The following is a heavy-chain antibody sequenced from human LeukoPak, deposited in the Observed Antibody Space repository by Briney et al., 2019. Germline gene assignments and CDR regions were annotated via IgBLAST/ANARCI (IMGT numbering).Heavy chain of an antibody. Sequence: GGSLRLSCAASGFTFSSYWMSWVRQAPGKGLEWVANIKQDGSEKYYVDSVKGRFTISRDNAKNSLYLQMNSLRVKDTAVYYCARGGPSGYFPRDYWGQGTLVTVSS. CDR1: GFTFSSYW. J-gene: IGHJ4*02. V-gene: IGHV3-7*04. D-gene: IGHD3-22*01. CDR2: IKQDGSEK. CDR3: ARGGPSGYFPRDY.